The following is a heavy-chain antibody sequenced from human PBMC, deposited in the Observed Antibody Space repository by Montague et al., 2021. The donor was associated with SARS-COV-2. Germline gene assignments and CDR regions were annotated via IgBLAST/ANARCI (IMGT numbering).Heavy chain of an antibody. J-gene: IGHJ5*02. CDR1: GDSVSSNSAA. Sequence: CAISGDSVSSNSAAWNWIRQSPSRGLEWLGRTYYRSKWYYGYAVSVKSRITINSDTSKNQVSLQLNSVTPEDTAVYYCVRGVDSIGWYPRSNWFDAWGQGTLVIVSS. V-gene: IGHV6-1*01. CDR3: VRGVDSIGWYPRSNWFDA. D-gene: IGHD6-19*01. CDR2: TYYRSKWYY.